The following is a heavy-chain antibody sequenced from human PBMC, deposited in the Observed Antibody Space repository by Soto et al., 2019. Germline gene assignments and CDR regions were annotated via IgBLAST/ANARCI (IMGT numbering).Heavy chain of an antibody. D-gene: IGHD3-10*01. V-gene: IGHV6-1*01. CDR3: ARATMVRGVIITDWFDP. CDR2: TYYRSKWYN. J-gene: IGHJ5*02. Sequence: SQTLSLTCVISGDSVYSNSDAWNWIRQSPSRGLEWLGRTYYRSKWYNDYAVSVKSRITINPDTSKNQFSLQLNSVTPEDTAVYYCARATMVRGVIITDWFDPWGQGTLVTVSS. CDR1: GDSVYSNSDA.